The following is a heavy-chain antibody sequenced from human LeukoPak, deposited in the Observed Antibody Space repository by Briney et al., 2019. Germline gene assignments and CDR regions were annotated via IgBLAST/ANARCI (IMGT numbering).Heavy chain of an antibody. V-gene: IGHV3-23*01. J-gene: IGHJ4*02. D-gene: IGHD4-17*01. CDR3: AKVIHDYGDYPTLADY. Sequence: GGSLTLSCAASGFTFSSYAMSWLRQSPGKGLEWVSAISGSGGSTYYADSVKGRFTISRDNSKNQLYLQMNSLRAEDTAVYYCAKVIHDYGDYPTLADYWGQGTLVTVSS. CDR1: GFTFSSYA. CDR2: ISGSGGST.